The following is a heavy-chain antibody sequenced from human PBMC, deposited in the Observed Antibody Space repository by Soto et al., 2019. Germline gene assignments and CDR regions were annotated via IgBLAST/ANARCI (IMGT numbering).Heavy chain of an antibody. CDR3: ARDASLSVGGPAPFDN. V-gene: IGHV4-34*01. CDR1: GGSFSGYY. Sequence: SETLSLTCAVYGGSFSGYYWSWNRQLPGKGLEWIGEIHHSGSTNYNPSLKSRVTISVDTSKNQFSLRLNSVTAADTAVYYCARDASLSVGGPAPFDNWGQGTRVTVSS. D-gene: IGHD2-2*01. CDR2: IHHSGST. J-gene: IGHJ4*02.